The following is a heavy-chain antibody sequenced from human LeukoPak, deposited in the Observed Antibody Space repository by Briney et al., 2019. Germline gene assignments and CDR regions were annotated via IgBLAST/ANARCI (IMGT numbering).Heavy chain of an antibody. CDR1: GFTFSSYN. D-gene: IGHD3-22*01. CDR3: ASPPYYYDTSGYRDY. J-gene: IGHJ4*02. V-gene: IGHV3-48*04. Sequence: GGSLRLSCAASGFTFSSYNMNWVREAPGKGLEWVSYISSSSSTIFYADSVKGRFTISRDNAKNQLYLQMNSLRAEDTAVYYCASPPYYYDTSGYRDYWGQGTLVTVSS. CDR2: ISSSSSTI.